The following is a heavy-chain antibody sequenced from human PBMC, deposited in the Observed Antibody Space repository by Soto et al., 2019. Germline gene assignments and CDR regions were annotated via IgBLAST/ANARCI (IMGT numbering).Heavy chain of an antibody. D-gene: IGHD3-22*01. Sequence: PGGSLRLSCAASGFTFSSYAMSWVRQAPGKGLEWVSAISGSGGSTYYADSVKGRFTIPRDNSKNTLYLQMNSLRAEDTAVYYCAKGFPYYYDSSGYSAPGAFDIWGQGTMVTVSS. J-gene: IGHJ3*02. V-gene: IGHV3-23*01. CDR2: ISGSGGST. CDR1: GFTFSSYA. CDR3: AKGFPYYYDSSGYSAPGAFDI.